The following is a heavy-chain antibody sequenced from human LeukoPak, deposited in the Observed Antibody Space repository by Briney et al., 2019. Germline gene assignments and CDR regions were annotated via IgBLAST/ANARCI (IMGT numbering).Heavy chain of an antibody. J-gene: IGHJ4*02. V-gene: IGHV1-8*02. CDR1: GGTFSSYA. Sequence: ASVKVSCKASGGTFSSYAISWVRQAPGQGLEWMGWMNPNSGNTGYAQKFQGRVTMTRNTSISTAYMELSSLRSEDTAVYYCAIGRRAVAGPLDYWGQGTLVTVSS. CDR3: AIGRRAVAGPLDY. CDR2: MNPNSGNT. D-gene: IGHD6-19*01.